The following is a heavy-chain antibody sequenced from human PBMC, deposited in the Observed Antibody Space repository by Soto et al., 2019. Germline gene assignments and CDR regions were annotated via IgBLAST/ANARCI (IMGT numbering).Heavy chain of an antibody. CDR2: IYPGGGT. CDR3: ARGGDTGPRASFDI. J-gene: IGHJ3*02. D-gene: IGHD6-25*01. CDR1: GLTVTTNY. V-gene: IGHV3-53*01. Sequence: PGGSLRLSCAASGLTVTTNYMSWVRQTPGKGLDWLSVIYPGGGTYYVDSVKGRFTISRDNSKNTLFLQMNRLRADDTAVYYCARGGDTGPRASFDIWGHGTVVTVSS.